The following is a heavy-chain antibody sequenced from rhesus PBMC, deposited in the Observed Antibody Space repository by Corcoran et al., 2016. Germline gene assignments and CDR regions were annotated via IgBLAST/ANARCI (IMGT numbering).Heavy chain of an antibody. V-gene: IGHV4-80*01. CDR3: ASVLRGLSYFDY. J-gene: IGHJ4*01. CDR1: GGSFSRYW. Sequence: QVQLQESGPGLVKPSETLSLTCAVSGGSFSRYWWSWVHQPPGKGLDCIGEIHGNSGCTNYNHPRKSRVTLSTAASKKQFSLRLSSVTAADTAVYYCASVLRGLSYFDYWGQGVLVTVSS. CDR2: IHGNSGCT.